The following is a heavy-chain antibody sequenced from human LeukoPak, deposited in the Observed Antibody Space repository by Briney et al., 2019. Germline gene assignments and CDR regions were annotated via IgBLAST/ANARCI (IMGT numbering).Heavy chain of an antibody. V-gene: IGHV1-69*05. CDR1: GYTFTGYY. J-gene: IGHJ4*02. CDR3: ARTTDGAALFDY. Sequence: SVKVSCKASGYTFTGYYMHWVRQAPGQGLEWMGGIIPIFGTANYAQKFQGRVTITTDESTSTAYMELSSLRSEDTAVYYCARTTDGAALFDYWGQGTLVTVSS. CDR2: IIPIFGTA. D-gene: IGHD6-6*01.